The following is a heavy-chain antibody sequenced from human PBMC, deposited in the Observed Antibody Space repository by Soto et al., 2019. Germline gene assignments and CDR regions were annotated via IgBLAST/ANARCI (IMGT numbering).Heavy chain of an antibody. CDR1: GGTFSSYA. CDR2: IIPIFGTA. CDR3: ARAAGDCSSTSCLRYYYGMDV. V-gene: IGHV1-69*13. J-gene: IGHJ6*02. D-gene: IGHD2-2*01. Sequence: AASVKVSCKASGGTFSSYAISWVRQAPGQGLEWMGGIIPIFGTANYAQKFQGRVTITADESTSTAYMELSSLRSEDTAVYYCARAAGDCSSTSCLRYYYGMDVWGQGTTVTVSS.